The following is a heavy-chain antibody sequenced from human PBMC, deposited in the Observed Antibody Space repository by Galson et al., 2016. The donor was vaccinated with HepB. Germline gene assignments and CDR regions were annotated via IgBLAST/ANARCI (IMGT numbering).Heavy chain of an antibody. CDR2: ISHDGSNT. J-gene: IGHJ5*02. CDR1: GFTFSTYG. D-gene: IGHD6-19*01. CDR3: AKDVAPPAIAVPGTWGDWFDP. Sequence: SLRLSCAASGFTFSTYGMHWVRQAPGKGLDWVAVISHDGSNTYYADSVKGRFTISRDNSKNTLYLQMNSLRAEDTAVYYCAKDVAPPAIAVPGTWGDWFDPWGQGTLVTFSS. V-gene: IGHV3-30*18.